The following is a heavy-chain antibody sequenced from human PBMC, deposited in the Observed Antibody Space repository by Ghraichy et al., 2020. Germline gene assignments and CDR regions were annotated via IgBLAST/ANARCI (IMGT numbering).Heavy chain of an antibody. Sequence: GESLNISCAASGFTFSTYNMNWVRQAPGKGLEWVSSISSAGTYIYYADSVKGRFTISRDNAKNSLYLQMNSLSAEDTAVYYSARDRGSGWLGAEYFQHWGQGTLVTVSS. D-gene: IGHD6-19*01. CDR1: GFTFSTYN. V-gene: IGHV3-21*01. J-gene: IGHJ1*01. CDR3: ARDRGSGWLGAEYFQH. CDR2: ISSAGTYI.